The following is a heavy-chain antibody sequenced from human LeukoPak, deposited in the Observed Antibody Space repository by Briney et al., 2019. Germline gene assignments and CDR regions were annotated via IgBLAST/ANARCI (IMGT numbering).Heavy chain of an antibody. CDR3: ARWDYGGPQDAFDI. CDR2: IYYSGST. J-gene: IGHJ3*02. D-gene: IGHD4-23*01. Sequence: PSETLSLTCTVSGGSISSSSYYWGWIRQPPGKGLEWIGSIYYSGSTYYNPSLKSRVTISVDTSKNQFSLKLSSVTAADTAVYYCARWDYGGPQDAFDIWGQGTMVTVSS. CDR1: GGSISSSSYY. V-gene: IGHV4-39*01.